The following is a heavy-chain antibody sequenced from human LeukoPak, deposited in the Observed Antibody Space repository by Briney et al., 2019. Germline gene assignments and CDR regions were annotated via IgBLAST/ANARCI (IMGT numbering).Heavy chain of an antibody. V-gene: IGHV1-8*03. D-gene: IGHD6-13*01. CDR2: MNPNSGNT. CDR1: GYTFTSYD. J-gene: IGHJ6*03. Sequence: ASVKVSCKASGYTFTSYDINWVRQATGQGLEWMGWMNPNSGNTGYAQKFQGRVTITRNTSISTAYMELSSLRSEDTAVYYCARSLIAAAGTDGRYYYYYYMDVWGKGTTVTVSS. CDR3: ARSLIAAAGTDGRYYYYYYMDV.